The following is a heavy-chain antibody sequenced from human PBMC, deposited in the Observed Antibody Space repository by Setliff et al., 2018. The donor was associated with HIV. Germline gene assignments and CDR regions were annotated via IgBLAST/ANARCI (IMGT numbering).Heavy chain of an antibody. CDR2: VHHSGST. CDR3: ASAGPYCGDDCPYNWLTP. V-gene: IGHV4-59*01. J-gene: IGHJ5*02. D-gene: IGHD2-21*02. Sequence: PSETLSLTCAVYGAPLNGFFWTWIRQPPRQGLEWIGYVHHSGSTKYNASLRSRVTMSVDTSKNLFSLTLRSVTAADTAVYYCASAGPYCGDDCPYNWLTPWGQGTLVTVSS. CDR1: GAPLNGFF.